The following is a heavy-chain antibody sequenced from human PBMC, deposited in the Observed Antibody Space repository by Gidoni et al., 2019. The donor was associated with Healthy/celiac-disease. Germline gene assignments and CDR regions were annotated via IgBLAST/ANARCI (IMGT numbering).Heavy chain of an antibody. V-gene: IGHV3-15*01. Sequence: EMQLVESGGGLVKPGGSLRLSCAASEFPFSHAWRSWVRQAPGKGLEWVGRIKSKTDGGTTDYAAPVKGRFTISRDDSKNTLYLQMNSLKTEDTAVYYCTTRITMIVVVITTDDYWGQGTLVTVSS. CDR1: EFPFSHAW. CDR2: IKSKTDGGTT. J-gene: IGHJ4*02. D-gene: IGHD3-22*01. CDR3: TTRITMIVVVITTDDY.